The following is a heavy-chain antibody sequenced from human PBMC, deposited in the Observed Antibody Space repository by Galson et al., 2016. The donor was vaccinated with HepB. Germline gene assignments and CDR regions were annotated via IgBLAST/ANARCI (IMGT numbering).Heavy chain of an antibody. D-gene: IGHD2-15*01. Sequence: SVKVSCKASGGTLNSYAVSWVRQAPGQGLEWMGGIIPMFGTSNYAQKFQGRLTIIADESTSTAYMELSSLRSEDTAVYYCARDVRGYCSDGSCSEFDHWGQGTLVTVSS. CDR2: IIPMFGTS. CDR3: ARDVRGYCSDGSCSEFDH. V-gene: IGHV1-69*13. J-gene: IGHJ4*02. CDR1: GGTLNSYA.